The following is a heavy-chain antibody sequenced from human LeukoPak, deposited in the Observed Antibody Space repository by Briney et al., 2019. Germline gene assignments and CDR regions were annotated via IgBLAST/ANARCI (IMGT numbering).Heavy chain of an antibody. CDR3: ASSYYTNGVCAYYYYYMDV. D-gene: IGHD2-8*01. J-gene: IGHJ6*03. Sequence: GASVKVSCKASGYTFTGYYMHWVRQAPGQGLEWMGWINPNSGGTNYAQKFQGRVTMTRDTSISTAYMELSRLRSDDTAVYYCASSYYTNGVCAYYYYYMDVWGKGTTVTVSS. V-gene: IGHV1-2*02. CDR1: GYTFTGYY. CDR2: INPNSGGT.